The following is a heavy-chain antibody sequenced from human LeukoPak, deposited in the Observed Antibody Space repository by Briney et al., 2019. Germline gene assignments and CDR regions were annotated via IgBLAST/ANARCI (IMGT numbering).Heavy chain of an antibody. CDR2: ISAYNGNT. J-gene: IGHJ5*02. V-gene: IGHV1-18*01. CDR3: ARLLGRYFDWLLSGWFDP. Sequence: ASVKVSCKASGYTFTSYGISWVRQAPGQGLEWMGWISAYNGNTNYAQKLQGRVTMTTDTSTSTVYMELSSLRSEDTAVYYCARLLGRYFDWLLSGWFDPWGQGTLVTVSS. D-gene: IGHD3-9*01. CDR1: GYTFTSYG.